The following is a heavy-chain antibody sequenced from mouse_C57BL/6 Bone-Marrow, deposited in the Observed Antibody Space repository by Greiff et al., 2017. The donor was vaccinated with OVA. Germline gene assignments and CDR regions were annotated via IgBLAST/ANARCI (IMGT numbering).Heavy chain of an antibody. D-gene: IGHD3-2*02. CDR3: ARDGSSGYGWFAY. Sequence: EVKLVESGGGLVKPGGSLKLSCAASGFTFSSYAMSWVRQTPEKRLEWVATISDGGSYTYYPDNVKGRFTISRDNAKNNLYLQMSQLKSEDTAMYYCARDGSSGYGWFAYWGQGTLVTVSA. CDR2: ISDGGSYT. CDR1: GFTFSSYA. V-gene: IGHV5-4*01. J-gene: IGHJ3*01.